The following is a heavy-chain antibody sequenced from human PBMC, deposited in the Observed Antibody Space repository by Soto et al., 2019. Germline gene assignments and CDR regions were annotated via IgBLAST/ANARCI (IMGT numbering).Heavy chain of an antibody. V-gene: IGHV4-59*01. CDR3: AKYRRTEEEGFTLDS. CDR2: IYYTGST. CDR1: GDSIKHYY. Sequence: SETLSLTCTVSGDSIKHYYWSWIRQPPGKRLEWIGYIYYTGSTTYNPSLESRVTMSVDTSKNQFSLKLSSVNAADTVVYYCAKYRRTEEEGFTLDSWGRGTLVTVSS. D-gene: IGHD2-2*01. J-gene: IGHJ4*02.